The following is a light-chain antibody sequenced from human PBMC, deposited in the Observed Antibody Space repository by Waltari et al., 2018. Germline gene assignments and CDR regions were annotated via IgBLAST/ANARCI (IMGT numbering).Light chain of an antibody. CDR3: HQTNRNPRT. CDR1: QNINRY. V-gene: IGKV1-39*01. Sequence: DIQITQSPSSLSASIGDRVTVTCRASQNINRYLNWYQQKPGKAPKLLIYAASTLESGVPSRFSGSGSGTDFTLTISSLQPEDFATYYCHQTNRNPRTFGQGTKVEIK. CDR2: AAS. J-gene: IGKJ1*01.